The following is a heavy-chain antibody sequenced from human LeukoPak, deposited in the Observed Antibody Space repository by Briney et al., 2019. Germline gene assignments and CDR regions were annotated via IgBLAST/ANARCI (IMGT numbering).Heavy chain of an antibody. J-gene: IGHJ6*03. Sequence: GGSLRLSCAASAFTFSDYHMSWIRQAPGRGLEWVSYISGTSLTIFYADSVKGRLTVSRDNAKNSLYLQMNSLRAEDTAVYYCARMIADRPHYYYYMDVWGTGTTVTVSS. CDR1: AFTFSDYH. CDR3: ARMIADRPHYYYYMDV. D-gene: IGHD6-6*01. V-gene: IGHV3-11*04. CDR2: ISGTSLTI.